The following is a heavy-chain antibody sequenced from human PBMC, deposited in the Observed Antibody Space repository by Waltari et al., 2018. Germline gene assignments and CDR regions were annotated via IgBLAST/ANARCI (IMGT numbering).Heavy chain of an antibody. J-gene: IGHJ4*02. Sequence: QITLKESGPTLVKPTQTLTLTCTFSGFSLSKSGVGVGWIRQPPGKALEWLALIYGNEDKAYSPSLKSRLTITKDTSKNQVVLTMTNMDPVDTATYYCAHRMSWTNTLDYWGQGTLVIVSS. D-gene: IGHD6-13*01. CDR3: AHRMSWTNTLDY. V-gene: IGHV2-5*01. CDR2: IYGNEDK. CDR1: GFSLSKSGVG.